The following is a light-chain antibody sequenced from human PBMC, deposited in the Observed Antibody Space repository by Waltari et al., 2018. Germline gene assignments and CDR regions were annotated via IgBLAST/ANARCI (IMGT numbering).Light chain of an antibody. CDR1: QTVSSTY. V-gene: IGKV3-20*01. CDR2: GAS. J-gene: IGKJ4*01. Sequence: ELLLTHSPHTLSLSPGDSATLPCRASQTVSSTYLAWYQGKPGQAPRLLIFGASNRAPGVPDRFSGSGSGTDFILTVSRLQPEDSAVYYCQQYVGAPPALTFGGGTRVEIK. CDR3: QQYVGAPPALT.